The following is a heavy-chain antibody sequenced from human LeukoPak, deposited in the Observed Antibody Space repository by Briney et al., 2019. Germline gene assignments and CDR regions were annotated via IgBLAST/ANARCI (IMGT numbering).Heavy chain of an antibody. Sequence: GGSLRLSCAASGFTFSSYSMNWVRQAPGKGLEWVSSISSSSSYIYYADSVKGRFTISRDNAKNSLYLQMNSLRAEDTAVYYCARNPIVVVPAAISDYYYYMDVWGKGTTVTVSS. V-gene: IGHV3-21*01. CDR1: GFTFSSYS. CDR3: ARNPIVVVPAAISDYYYYMDV. CDR2: ISSSSSYI. D-gene: IGHD2-2*01. J-gene: IGHJ6*03.